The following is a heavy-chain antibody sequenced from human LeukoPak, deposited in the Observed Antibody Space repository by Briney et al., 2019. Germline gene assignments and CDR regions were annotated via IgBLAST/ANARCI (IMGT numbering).Heavy chain of an antibody. D-gene: IGHD6-13*01. V-gene: IGHV4-4*07. J-gene: IGHJ4*02. CDR1: GGSIRSYF. CDR2: IYSTGST. Sequence: SETLSLTCSVSGGSIRSYFWSSVRQSAGRGLEHIGRIYSTGSTNYSPSLKSRVSMSVDTSKNQFSLTLRSVTAADTDIYYCARAGYTSTWTFDYWGQGILVTVSS. CDR3: ARAGYTSTWTFDY.